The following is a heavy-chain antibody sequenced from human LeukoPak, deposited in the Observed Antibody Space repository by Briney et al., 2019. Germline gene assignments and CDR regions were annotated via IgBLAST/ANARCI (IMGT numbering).Heavy chain of an antibody. V-gene: IGHV4-30-2*01. J-gene: IGHJ4*02. Sequence: PSQTLSLTCTVSGGSISSADYYWTWIRQPPGKGLEWIGYISHTGGTYYNSSLLSRVTISVDTSKNQFSLKLSSVTAADTAVYYCARDVAGVDYWGQGTLVTVSS. CDR2: ISHTGGT. CDR3: ARDVAGVDY. D-gene: IGHD7-27*01. CDR1: GGSISSADYY.